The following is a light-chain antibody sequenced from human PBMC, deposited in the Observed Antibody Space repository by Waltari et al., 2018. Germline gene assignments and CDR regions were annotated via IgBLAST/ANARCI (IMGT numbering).Light chain of an antibody. CDR1: QSVSRTF. V-gene: IGKV3-20*01. J-gene: IGKJ1*01. CDR3: QHYRSLPVT. Sequence: EIVLTQSPGTPSLSPGARVTLSCRASQSVSRTFAWYQQKPGQAPRLLIYGASIRATGIPDRFSGSGSGTDFSLTISRLEPEDFAVYYCQHYRSLPVTFGQGTKVEIK. CDR2: GAS.